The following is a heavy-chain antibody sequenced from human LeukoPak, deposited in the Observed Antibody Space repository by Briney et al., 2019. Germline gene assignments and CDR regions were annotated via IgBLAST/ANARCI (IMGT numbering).Heavy chain of an antibody. CDR3: ARDRAITIFGGSYFDY. D-gene: IGHD3-3*01. J-gene: IGHJ4*02. V-gene: IGHV3-33*01. Sequence: GRSLRLSCAASGFTFSSYGMHWVRQAPGKGLEWVAVIWYDGSNKYYADSVKGRFTISRDNSKNTLYLQMNSLRAEDTAVYYCARDRAITIFGGSYFDYWGQGTLVTVFS. CDR1: GFTFSSYG. CDR2: IWYDGSNK.